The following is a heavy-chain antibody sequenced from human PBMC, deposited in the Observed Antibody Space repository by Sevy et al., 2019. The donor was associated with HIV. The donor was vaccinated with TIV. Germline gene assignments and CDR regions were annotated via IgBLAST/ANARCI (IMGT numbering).Heavy chain of an antibody. J-gene: IGHJ4*02. CDR3: AMVHRWDGMIVVRFET. CDR2: IRSKTGGGTT. D-gene: IGHD3-22*01. Sequence: GGSLRLSCAASGLSFSNAWMAWVRQAPGKGLEWVGRIRSKTGGGTTDFAAFAKGKFTISRDDPQNSLYPQMNGLKTEVAAVYYCAMVHRWDGMIVVRFETWGQGTLVTVSS. V-gene: IGHV3-15*01. CDR1: GLSFSNAW.